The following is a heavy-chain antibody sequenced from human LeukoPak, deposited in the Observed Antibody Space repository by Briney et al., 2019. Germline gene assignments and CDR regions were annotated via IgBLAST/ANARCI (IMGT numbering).Heavy chain of an antibody. CDR3: ARHKGYDLLTGFYLFDF. J-gene: IGHJ4*02. CDR1: GGSISNYY. CDR2: IYSSGSS. V-gene: IGHV4-59*08. D-gene: IGHD3-9*01. Sequence: SETLSLTCTVSGGSISNYYWSWIRQPPGKGLEWIAYIYSSGSSHYNPSLQSRVTISVDTSNSLFSLKLSSVTAADTAVYYCARHKGYDLLTGFYLFDFWGQGFLVTVSS.